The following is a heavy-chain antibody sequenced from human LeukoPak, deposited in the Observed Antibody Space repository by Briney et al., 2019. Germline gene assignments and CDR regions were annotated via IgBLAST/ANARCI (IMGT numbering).Heavy chain of an antibody. CDR2: IYYSGST. Sequence: SETLSLTCTVSGGSISSYYWSWIRQPPGKGLEWIGYIYYSGSTNYNPSLKSRVTISVDTSKNQFSLKLSSVTAADTAVYYCARVSPYYYDRSGPAAYYFDYWGQGTLVTVSS. J-gene: IGHJ4*02. V-gene: IGHV4-59*01. D-gene: IGHD3-22*01. CDR1: GGSISSYY. CDR3: ARVSPYYYDRSGPAAYYFDY.